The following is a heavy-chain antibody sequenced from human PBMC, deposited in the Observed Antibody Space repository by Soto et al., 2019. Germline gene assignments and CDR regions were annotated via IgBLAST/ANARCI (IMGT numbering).Heavy chain of an antibody. CDR1: GYTFTSYA. CDR3: ARDQLRYFDWPRKNTETDAFDI. J-gene: IGHJ3*02. V-gene: IGHV1-3*01. Sequence: ASVKVSCKASGYTFTSYAMHWVRQAPGQRLEWMGWINAYNGNTNYSQKLQGRVTMTTDTSTSTAYMELRSLRSDDTAVYYCARDQLRYFDWPRKNTETDAFDIWGQGTMVTVSS. D-gene: IGHD3-9*01. CDR2: INAYNGNT.